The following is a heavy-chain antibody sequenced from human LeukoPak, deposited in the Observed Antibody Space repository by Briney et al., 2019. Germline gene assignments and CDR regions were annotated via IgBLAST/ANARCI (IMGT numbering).Heavy chain of an antibody. V-gene: IGHV3-30-3*01. CDR3: ARDLNRRYCSSTSCYSNWFDP. CDR1: GFTFSIYA. D-gene: IGHD2-2*01. J-gene: IGHJ5*02. Sequence: PGGSLRLSCAASGFTFSIYAMHWVRQAPGKGLEWVAVISYDGSNKYYADSVKGRFTISRDNSKNTLYLQMNSLRAEDTAVYYCARDLNRRYCSSTSCYSNWFDPWGQGTLVTVSS. CDR2: ISYDGSNK.